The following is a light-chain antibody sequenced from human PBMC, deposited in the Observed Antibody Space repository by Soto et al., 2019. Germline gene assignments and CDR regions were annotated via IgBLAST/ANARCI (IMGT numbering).Light chain of an antibody. Sequence: EIVLTQSPDTLSLSPGERATLSCRASQSVSSYLAWYQQKPGQAPRLLIYDASNRATGIPARFSGSGSGTDFTLTISSLEPEDFAVYYCQQRSNCPLTFGGGTKVEIK. CDR2: DAS. V-gene: IGKV3-11*01. CDR1: QSVSSY. CDR3: QQRSNCPLT. J-gene: IGKJ4*01.